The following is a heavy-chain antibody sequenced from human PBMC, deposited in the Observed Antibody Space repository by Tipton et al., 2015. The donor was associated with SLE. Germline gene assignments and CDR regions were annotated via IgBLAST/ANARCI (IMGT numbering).Heavy chain of an antibody. J-gene: IGHJ4*02. V-gene: IGHV4-31*03. Sequence: LSLTCTVSGGSISSGGYYWSWIRQHPGKGLEWIGYIYYSGSTYYNPSLKSRVTISVDTSKNQFSLKLSSVTAADTAVYYCARGRSYSSSWYFDYWGQGTLVTVSS. CDR2: IYYSGST. CDR1: GGSISSGGYY. D-gene: IGHD6-13*01. CDR3: ARGRSYSSSWYFDY.